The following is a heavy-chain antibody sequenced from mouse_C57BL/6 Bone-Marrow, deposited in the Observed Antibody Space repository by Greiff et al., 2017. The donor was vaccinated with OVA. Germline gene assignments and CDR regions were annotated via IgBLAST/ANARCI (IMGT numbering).Heavy chain of an antibody. CDR1: GFSLTSYG. Sequence: VKLQESGPGLVQPSQSLSITCTVSGFSLTSYGVHWVRQSPGKGLEWLGVIWSGGSTDYNAAFISRLSISKDNSKSQVFFKMNSLQADDTAIYYCARFYYYGSSYGWYFDVWGTGTTVTVSS. D-gene: IGHD1-1*01. V-gene: IGHV2-2*01. CDR2: IWSGGST. CDR3: ARFYYYGSSYGWYFDV. J-gene: IGHJ1*03.